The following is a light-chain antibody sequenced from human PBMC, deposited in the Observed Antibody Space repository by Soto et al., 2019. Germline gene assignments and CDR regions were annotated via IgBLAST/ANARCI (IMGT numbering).Light chain of an antibody. CDR1: QSVSNNY. V-gene: IGKV3-20*01. J-gene: IGKJ1*01. CDR3: QQYGSSGT. CDR2: GAS. Sequence: EIILKQSPDTLSLTTGERATLSCRASQSVSNNYLAWYQQKPGQAPRLLIYGASNRATGIPDRFSGSGSGTDFTLTISRLEPEDFAVYYCQQYGSSGTFGQGTMVDIK.